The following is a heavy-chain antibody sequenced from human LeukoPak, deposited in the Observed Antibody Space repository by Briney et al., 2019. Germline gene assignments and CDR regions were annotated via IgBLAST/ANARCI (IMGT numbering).Heavy chain of an antibody. Sequence: GGSLRLSCAASGFTVSSNYMSWVRQAPGKGLEWVSVIYSGGSTYYADSVKGRFTTSRDNSKNTLYLQMNSLRAEDTAVYYCARVRWRWLQSDAFDIWGQGTMVTVSS. V-gene: IGHV3-66*01. CDR1: GFTVSSNY. CDR3: ARVRWRWLQSDAFDI. D-gene: IGHD5-24*01. CDR2: IYSGGST. J-gene: IGHJ3*02.